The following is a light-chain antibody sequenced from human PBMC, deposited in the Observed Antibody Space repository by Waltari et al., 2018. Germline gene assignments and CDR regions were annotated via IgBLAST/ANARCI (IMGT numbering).Light chain of an antibody. J-gene: IGKJ1*01. Sequence: EIVLTQSPGTLSLSPGESATLSCRASQSIGIYLAWYQQKSGQAPRLLMYHASSRATGIPDRFSGSGSGTDFSLTISRLEPEDFAVYYCQKYESLPATFGLGTKVEI. CDR1: QSIGIY. V-gene: IGKV3-20*01. CDR2: HAS. CDR3: QKYESLPAT.